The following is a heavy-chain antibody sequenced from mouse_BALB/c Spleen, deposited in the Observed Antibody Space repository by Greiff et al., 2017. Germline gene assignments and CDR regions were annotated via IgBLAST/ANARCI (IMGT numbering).Heavy chain of an antibody. J-gene: IGHJ2*01. CDR1: GFNFKDTY. D-gene: IGHD2-1*01. V-gene: IGHV14-3*02. Sequence: VQLQQSGAELVKPGASVKLSCTASGFNFKDTYMHWVKQRPEQGLEWIGRIDPANGNTKYDPKFQGKATITADTSSNTAYLQLSSLTSEDTAVYYCASLYYGNPDYWGQGTTLTVSA. CDR2: IDPANGNT. CDR3: ASLYYGNPDY.